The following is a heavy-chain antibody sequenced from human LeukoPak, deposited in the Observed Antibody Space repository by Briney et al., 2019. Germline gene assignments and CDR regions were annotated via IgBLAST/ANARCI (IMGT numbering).Heavy chain of an antibody. CDR2: ISSTGSVI. CDR3: ARDLRSLGYSISD. J-gene: IGHJ4*02. Sequence: PGGSLRLSCAASGFTFTNYELNWGRQAPGKGLEWVSYISSTGSVIYYADSVKGRFTISRDNAKNSLYLQMNSLRVEDTAVYYCARDLRSLGYSISDWGQGTLVTVSS. V-gene: IGHV3-48*03. CDR1: GFTFTNYE. D-gene: IGHD6-13*01.